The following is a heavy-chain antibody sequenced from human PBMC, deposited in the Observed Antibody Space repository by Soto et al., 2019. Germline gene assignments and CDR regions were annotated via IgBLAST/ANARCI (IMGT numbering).Heavy chain of an antibody. CDR2: IYPGDSDT. CDR1: GYSFTSYW. J-gene: IGHJ6*02. CDR3: ARLTMIVVDTNPPYGMDV. Sequence: PGESLKISCKGSGYSFTSYWIGWVRQMPGKGLEWMGIIYPGDSDTRYSPSFQGQVTISADKSISTAYLQWSSLKASDTAMYYCARLTMIVVDTNPPYGMDVWGQGTTVTVSS. V-gene: IGHV5-51*01. D-gene: IGHD3-22*01.